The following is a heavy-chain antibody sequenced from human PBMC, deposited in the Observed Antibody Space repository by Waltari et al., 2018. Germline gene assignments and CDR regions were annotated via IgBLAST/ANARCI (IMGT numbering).Heavy chain of an antibody. CDR1: GFTFSSYW. CDR3: ATDRPGSY. V-gene: IGHV3-7*01. CDR2: IKQDGSEI. D-gene: IGHD3-10*01. J-gene: IGHJ4*02. Sequence: EVQLVESGGGLVQPGGSLRLSCAASGFTFSSYWMSWVRQAPGKGLEWVANIKQDGSEIYYVESVKGRFTIARDNAKNSLYLQMNSLRAEDTAVYYCATDRPGSYWGQGTLVTVSS.